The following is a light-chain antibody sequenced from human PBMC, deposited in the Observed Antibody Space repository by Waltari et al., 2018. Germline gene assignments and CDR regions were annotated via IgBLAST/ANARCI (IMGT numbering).Light chain of an antibody. V-gene: IGKV4-1*01. Sequence: DIVMTQSPDSLAVSLGERATINCKSSETVLSTSNNKNYLAWYQQKPGQPPKMLLYWASNRESGVPDRFSGNGSRTDFTLSISSLQAEDVAIYFCQQYYSTPSFGQGTRLEIK. CDR1: ETVLSTSNNKNY. J-gene: IGKJ5*01. CDR3: QQYYSTPS. CDR2: WAS.